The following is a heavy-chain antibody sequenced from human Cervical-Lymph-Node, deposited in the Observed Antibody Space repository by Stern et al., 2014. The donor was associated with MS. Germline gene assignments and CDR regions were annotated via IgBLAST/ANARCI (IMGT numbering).Heavy chain of an antibody. J-gene: IGHJ6*02. V-gene: IGHV1-46*01. D-gene: IGHD1-7*01. CDR3: ARDVELVEGYYGMDV. CDR1: GYTFTSYY. Sequence: VQLVESGAEVKKPGASAKVSCKASGYTFTSYYMHWVRQAPGQGLEWMGIINPGGGSTSYAQKFQGRVPMTRDTSTSPVYMELSSLRSEDTAVYYCARDVELVEGYYGMDVWGQGTTVTVSS. CDR2: INPGGGST.